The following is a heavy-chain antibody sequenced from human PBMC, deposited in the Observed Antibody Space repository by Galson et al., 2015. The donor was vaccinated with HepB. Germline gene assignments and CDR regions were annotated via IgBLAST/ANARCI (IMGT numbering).Heavy chain of an antibody. CDR3: ARDYWGGCSGGSCPDAFDI. D-gene: IGHD2-15*01. CDR2: TYYRSKWYN. CDR1: GDSVSSNSAA. V-gene: IGHV6-1*01. Sequence: CAISGDSVSSNSAAWNWIRQSPSRGLEWLGRTYYRSKWYNDYAVSVKSRITINPDTSKNQFSLQLNSVTPEDTAVYYCARDYWGGCSGGSCPDAFDIWGQGTMVTVSS. J-gene: IGHJ3*02.